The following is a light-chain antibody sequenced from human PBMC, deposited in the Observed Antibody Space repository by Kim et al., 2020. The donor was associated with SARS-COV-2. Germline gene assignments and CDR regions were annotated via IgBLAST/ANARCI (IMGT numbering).Light chain of an antibody. Sequence: LSPGERAPLSCRASQSVSSYLAWYQQKPGQAPRLLIYDASNRATGIPARFSGSGSGTDFTLTISSLEPEDFAVYYCHQRSNWPPYTFGQGTKLEI. V-gene: IGKV3-11*01. CDR2: DAS. CDR3: HQRSNWPPYT. J-gene: IGKJ2*01. CDR1: QSVSSY.